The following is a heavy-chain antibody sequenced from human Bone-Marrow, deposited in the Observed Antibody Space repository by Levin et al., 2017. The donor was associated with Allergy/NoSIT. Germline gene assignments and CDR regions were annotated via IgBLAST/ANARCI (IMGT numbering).Heavy chain of an antibody. D-gene: IGHD3-9*01. V-gene: IGHV3-9*01. CDR2: ISWNSGSI. J-gene: IGHJ3*02. CDR3: AKDALTGYPNHDAFDS. CDR1: GFTFDDYA. Sequence: SLKISCAASGFTFDDYAMHWVRQAPGKGLEWVSGISWNSGSIGYADSVKGRFTISRDNAKNSLYLQMNSLRAEDTALYYCAKDALTGYPNHDAFDSWGQGTMVTVSS.